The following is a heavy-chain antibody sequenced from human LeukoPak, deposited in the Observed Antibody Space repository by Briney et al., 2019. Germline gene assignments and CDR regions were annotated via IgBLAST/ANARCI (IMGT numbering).Heavy chain of an antibody. CDR3: AKDPYSGSGDGFDY. J-gene: IGHJ4*02. CDR2: TTNGVST. D-gene: IGHD3-10*01. V-gene: IGHV3-64*04. CDR1: GFMFSGYA. Sequence: GGSLRLSCSASGFMFSGYAMHWVRQAPGKGLEYVSATTNGVSTYYADSVKGRFTISRDNSKNTLYLQMNSLRAEDTAVYYCAKDPYSGSGDGFDYWGQGTLVTVSS.